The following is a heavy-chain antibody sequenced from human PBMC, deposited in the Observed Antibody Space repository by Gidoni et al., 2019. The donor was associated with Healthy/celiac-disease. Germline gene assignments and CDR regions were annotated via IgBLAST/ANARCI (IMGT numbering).Heavy chain of an antibody. CDR1: GYTFTSYD. V-gene: IGHV1-8*01. CDR2: MNPNSGNT. CDR3: ARGWEEETGGYYYGMDV. Sequence: QVQLVQSGAEVKKPGASVKVSCTASGYTFTSYDINWVRQATGQGLEWMGWMNPNSGNTGYAQKFQGRVTMTRNTSISTAYMELSSLRSEDTAVYYCARGWEEETGGYYYGMDVWGQGTTVTVSS. D-gene: IGHD1-26*01. J-gene: IGHJ6*02.